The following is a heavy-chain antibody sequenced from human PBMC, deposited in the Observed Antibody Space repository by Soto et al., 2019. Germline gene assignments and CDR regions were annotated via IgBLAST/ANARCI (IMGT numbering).Heavy chain of an antibody. J-gene: IGHJ4*02. CDR2: INHSGST. CDR1: WGSFVGFY. Sequence: ASETLCLPCAVFWGSFVGFYWSWIRQPPGEGRGGIGEINHSGSTNYNPSLKSRVTLPVDTSKNQSSLKLRSVTAADTAVYYCARRVAAAGTGGVDYWGQGTLVTVSS. V-gene: IGHV4-34*01. CDR3: ARRVAAAGTGGVDY. D-gene: IGHD6-13*01.